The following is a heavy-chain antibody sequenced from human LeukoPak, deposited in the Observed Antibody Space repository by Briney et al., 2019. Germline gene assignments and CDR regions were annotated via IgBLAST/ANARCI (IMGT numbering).Heavy chain of an antibody. V-gene: IGHV4-61*02. CDR3: AKVAEVGATGYYYYMDV. CDR1: GGSISSGSDY. D-gene: IGHD1-26*01. Sequence: SETLSLTCTVSGGSISSGSDYWSWIRQPAGKGLEWIGRIYTSGSTNYNPSLKSRVTISVDTSKSQFTLKLSSVTAADTAVYYCAKVAEVGATGYYYYMDVWGKGTTVTISS. J-gene: IGHJ6*03. CDR2: IYTSGST.